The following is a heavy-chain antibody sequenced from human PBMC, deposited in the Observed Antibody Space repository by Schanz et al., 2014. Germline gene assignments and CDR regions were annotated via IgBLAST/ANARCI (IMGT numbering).Heavy chain of an antibody. CDR1: GFTFSTYA. D-gene: IGHD1-7*01. CDR2: INGNGGIT. V-gene: IGHV3-23*01. Sequence: EVQLLESGGALVQPGGSLRLSCSASGFTFSTYAMSWVRQAPGKGLEWVSAINGNGGITYYADPVKGRFTISRDNSKNTLYLQMKSLRVEDTAVYYCAMGGYQLHHWGQGTLXTVSS. J-gene: IGHJ4*02. CDR3: AMGGYQLHH.